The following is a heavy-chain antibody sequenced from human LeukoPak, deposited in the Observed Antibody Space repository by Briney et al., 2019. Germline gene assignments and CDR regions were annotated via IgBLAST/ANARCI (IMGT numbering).Heavy chain of an antibody. CDR2: NNSSSSYI. CDR3: ARAWEAVAGNYGVIDY. CDR1: GIPFNSYT. Sequence: GGALDPSWAASGIPFNSYTMNLGRPAPGEGLEGGSSNNSSSSYIYHADSVNGRFTFSRDNAKNSLYLQMNSLRAEDTAVYYCARAWEAVAGNYGVIDYWGQGTLVTVSS. D-gene: IGHD1-7*01. J-gene: IGHJ4*02. V-gene: IGHV3-21*01.